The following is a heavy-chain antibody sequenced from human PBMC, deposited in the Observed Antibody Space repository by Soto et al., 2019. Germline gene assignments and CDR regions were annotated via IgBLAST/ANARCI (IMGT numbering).Heavy chain of an antibody. D-gene: IGHD6-13*01. CDR3: ARDSTSTPYSSSWYGDAFDI. J-gene: IGHJ3*02. V-gene: IGHV1-46*01. CDR1: GYTFTSYY. Sequence: GASVKVSCKASGYTFTSYYMHWVRQAPGQGLEWMGIINPSGGSTSYAQKFQGRVTMTRDTSTSTVYMELSSLRSEDTAVYYCARDSTSTPYSSSWYGDAFDIWGQRTTVTVSS. CDR2: INPSGGST.